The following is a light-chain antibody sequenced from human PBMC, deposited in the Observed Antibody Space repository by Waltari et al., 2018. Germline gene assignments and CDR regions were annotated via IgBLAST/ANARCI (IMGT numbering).Light chain of an antibody. CDR2: RAS. V-gene: IGKV2-30*02. CDR1: PSLTHSDGHTY. Sequence: DVVSTQSPLSLPVPLGQPASISCMSTPSLTHSDGHTYLSWCQQRPGQSPRRLFYRASGSDFGVPDRFSGSGSGTDFTLRISRMEAEDVGVYYCMQGTHWPWTFGQGSKVEL. CDR3: MQGTHWPWT. J-gene: IGKJ1*01.